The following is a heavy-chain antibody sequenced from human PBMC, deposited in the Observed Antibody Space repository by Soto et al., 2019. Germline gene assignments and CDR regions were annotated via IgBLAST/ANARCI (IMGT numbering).Heavy chain of an antibody. CDR1: GFTFRNAW. Sequence: GGSLRLSCAASGFTFRNAWLSWVRQAPGKGLEWVGRIKSKTDGGTTDYAAPVKGRFTISRDDSKNTLYLQMNSLKTEYTAVYYCTSRANLLWFGELNYYYMDVWGKGTTVTVSS. CDR2: IKSKTDGGTT. D-gene: IGHD3-10*01. J-gene: IGHJ6*03. V-gene: IGHV3-15*01. CDR3: TSRANLLWFGELNYYYMDV.